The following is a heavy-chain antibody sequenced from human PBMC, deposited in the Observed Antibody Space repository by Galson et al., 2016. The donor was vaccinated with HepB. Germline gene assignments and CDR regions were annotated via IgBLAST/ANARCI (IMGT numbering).Heavy chain of an antibody. J-gene: IGHJ4*02. Sequence: SLRLSCAASGFTFSEAWMSWVRQAPGKGLEWVARITSKIDGGSTAHGAPVAGRFAISRDDSRDTLFLQMDSLKTEDTAVYYCTTDRAITIRPVFDFWSQGTLATVSS. D-gene: IGHD1-14*01. CDR1: GFTFSEAW. CDR2: ITSKIDGGST. V-gene: IGHV3-15*01. CDR3: TTDRAITIRPVFDF.